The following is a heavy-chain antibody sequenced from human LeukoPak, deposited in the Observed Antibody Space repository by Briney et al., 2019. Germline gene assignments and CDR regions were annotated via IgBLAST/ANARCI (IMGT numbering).Heavy chain of an antibody. CDR2: IYTSGST. V-gene: IGHV4-4*07. CDR3: ARFQVRGHYYYGMDV. J-gene: IGHJ6*02. CDR1: GGSISSYY. Sequence: SETLSLTCTVSGGSISSYYWSWIRQPAGKGLEWIGRIYTSGSTNYNPSLKSRVTISVDTSKNQFSLKLSSVTAADTAVYYCARFQVRGHYYYGMDVWGQGTTVTVSS. D-gene: IGHD3-10*01.